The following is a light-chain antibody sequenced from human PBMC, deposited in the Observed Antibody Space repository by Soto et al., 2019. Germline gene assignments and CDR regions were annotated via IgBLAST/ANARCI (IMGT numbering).Light chain of an antibody. Sequence: DIQLTQSPSFQSASVGHKVTFTCRASQGIRSYLAWYQQKPGKAPKLLISAASILQSWVTSRFSGSGSGTEFTLTISSLQPEDFATYYCQELTSYPYTFGQGTKLEIK. J-gene: IGKJ2*01. CDR1: QGIRSY. CDR3: QELTSYPYT. CDR2: AAS. V-gene: IGKV1-9*01.